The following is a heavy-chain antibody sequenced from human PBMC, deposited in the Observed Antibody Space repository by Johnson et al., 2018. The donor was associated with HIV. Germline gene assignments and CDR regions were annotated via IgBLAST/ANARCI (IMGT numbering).Heavy chain of an antibody. V-gene: IGHV3-30-3*01. J-gene: IGHJ3*02. D-gene: IGHD6-13*01. CDR2: ISYDGSNK. CDR3: AREGEGYSSSWYDAFDI. Sequence: QVHLVESGGGMVQPGGSLRLSCAASAFTFSSYAMHWVRQAPGKGLEWVALISYDGSNKYYADSVKGRFTISRDNSKNTLYLQMNSLRAEDTAVYYCAREGEGYSSSWYDAFDIWGPGTMVTVSS. CDR1: AFTFSSYA.